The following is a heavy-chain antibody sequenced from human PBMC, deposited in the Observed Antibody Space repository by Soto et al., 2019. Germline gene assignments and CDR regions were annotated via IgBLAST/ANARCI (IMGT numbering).Heavy chain of an antibody. D-gene: IGHD3-22*01. CDR1: GFTFSSYA. CDR2: IRSKAYGGTT. CDR3: TRDNDMIVVSIGPSWWFDP. Sequence: GGSLRLSCAASGFTFSSYAMHWVRQAPGKGLEWVGFIRSKAYGGTTEYAASVKGRFTISRDDSKSIAYLQMNSLKTEDTAVYYCTRDNDMIVVSIGPSWWFDPWGQGTLVTVSS. V-gene: IGHV3-49*04. J-gene: IGHJ5*02.